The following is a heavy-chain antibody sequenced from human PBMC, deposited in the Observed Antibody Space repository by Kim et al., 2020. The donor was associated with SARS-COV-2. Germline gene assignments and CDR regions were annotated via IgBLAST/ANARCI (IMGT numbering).Heavy chain of an antibody. CDR2: IYYSGTT. J-gene: IGHJ4*02. Sequence: SETLSLTCTVSGGSISSHYWSWIRQPPGKGLEWIGYIYYSGTTNYDPSLKSRVTISVDKSRNQFSLKLSSVTAADTAVYYCARFRSTWYLDFWGQGTLVTVSS. V-gene: IGHV4-59*08. CDR1: GGSISSHY. CDR3: ARFRSTWYLDF. D-gene: IGHD1-26*01.